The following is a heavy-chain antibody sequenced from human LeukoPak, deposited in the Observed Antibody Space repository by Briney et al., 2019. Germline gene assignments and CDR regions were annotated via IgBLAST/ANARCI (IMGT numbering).Heavy chain of an antibody. J-gene: IGHJ3*02. CDR1: GGSISGDY. CDR2: IYTSGST. CDR3: ARLPKPNTNGWSSNAFDI. D-gene: IGHD6-19*01. Sequence: SETLSLTCTVSGGSISGDYWSWIRQPAGTGLEWIGRIYTSGSTIYNPSLKSRVTMSVDTSKNQFSLKLSSLIVADTAVYYCARLPKPNTNGWSSNAFDIWGQGTMVTVSS. V-gene: IGHV4-4*07.